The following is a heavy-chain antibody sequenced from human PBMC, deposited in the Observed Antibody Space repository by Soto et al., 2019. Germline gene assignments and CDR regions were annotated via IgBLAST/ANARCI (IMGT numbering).Heavy chain of an antibody. CDR1: GGSISSYY. CDR2: IYYSGST. CDR3: ARADLDGDYYDSSVYYSEGGDY. V-gene: IGHV4-59*01. Sequence: SETLSLTCTVTGGSISSYYWSWIRQPPGKGLEWIGYIYYSGSTNYNPSLKSRVNISVDTSKNQFSLKLSSVTAADTAVYYCARADLDGDYYDSSVYYSEGGDYWGQGTLVTVSS. D-gene: IGHD3-22*01. J-gene: IGHJ4*02.